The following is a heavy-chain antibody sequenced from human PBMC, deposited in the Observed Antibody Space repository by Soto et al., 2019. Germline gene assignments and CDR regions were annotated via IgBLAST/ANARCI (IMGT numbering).Heavy chain of an antibody. Sequence: ASVKASCKASGYTFTSYGISWVRQAPGQGLEWMGWVSAYNGNTNYAQKLQGRVTMTTDTSTSTAYMELRSLRSDDTAVYYCAREYCSGGSCYGTDYWGQGTLVTVSS. J-gene: IGHJ4*02. CDR1: GYTFTSYG. V-gene: IGHV1-18*01. CDR3: AREYCSGGSCYGTDY. D-gene: IGHD2-15*01. CDR2: VSAYNGNT.